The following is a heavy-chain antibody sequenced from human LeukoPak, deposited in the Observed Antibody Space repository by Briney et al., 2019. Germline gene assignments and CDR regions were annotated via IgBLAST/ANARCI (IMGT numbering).Heavy chain of an antibody. CDR1: GFTFSGSA. V-gene: IGHV3-73*01. D-gene: IGHD3-22*01. CDR3: TRHRDYYASSGLPGWGY. CDR2: IRSKANSYAT. J-gene: IGHJ4*02. Sequence: GGSLRLSCAASGFTFSGSAMPWVRQASGNGLDWVGRIRSKANSYATAYAASVTGRFTISRDDSENTAYLQMNSLKTEDTAVYYCTRHRDYYASSGLPGWGYWGQGTLVTVSS.